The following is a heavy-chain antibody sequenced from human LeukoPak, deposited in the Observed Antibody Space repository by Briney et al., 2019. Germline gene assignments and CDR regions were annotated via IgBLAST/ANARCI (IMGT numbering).Heavy chain of an antibody. CDR1: GFTFSNYE. Sequence: TGGSLRLSCVVSGFTFSNYEMNRVRQAPGKGLEWLSYISSGSRTLKYADSVKGRLTISRDNAKNSLYLQMTSLRAEDTALYYCARDQMGSDAFDIWGRGTMVTVSS. CDR3: ARDQMGSDAFDI. V-gene: IGHV3-48*03. CDR2: ISSGSRTL. D-gene: IGHD2-8*01. J-gene: IGHJ3*02.